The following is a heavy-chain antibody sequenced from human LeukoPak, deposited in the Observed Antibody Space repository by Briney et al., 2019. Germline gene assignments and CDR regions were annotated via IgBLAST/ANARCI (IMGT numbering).Heavy chain of an antibody. J-gene: IGHJ4*02. Sequence: ASVTVSCKASGYTFTGYYMHWVRQAPGQGLEWMGWINPNSGGTNYAQKFQGRVTMTRDTSISTAYMELSRLRSDDTAVYYCARESVAGANFDYWGQGTLVTVSS. CDR1: GYTFTGYY. D-gene: IGHD6-19*01. CDR3: ARESVAGANFDY. CDR2: INPNSGGT. V-gene: IGHV1-2*02.